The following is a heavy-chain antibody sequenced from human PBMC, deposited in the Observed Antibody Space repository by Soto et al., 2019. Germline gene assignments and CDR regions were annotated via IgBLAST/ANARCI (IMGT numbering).Heavy chain of an antibody. J-gene: IGHJ2*01. V-gene: IGHV3-11*06. Sequence: QVQLVESGGGLVKPGGSLRLSCAASGFTFSDYYMSWIRQAPGKGLEWVSYISSSSSYIYYADSVKGRFTISRDNDKKSLYLQMNSLRAEDTAVYYCARYATDYWYFELWGRGTLVTVSS. CDR3: ARYATDYWYFEL. CDR1: GFTFSDYY. CDR2: ISSSSSYI. D-gene: IGHD4-4*01.